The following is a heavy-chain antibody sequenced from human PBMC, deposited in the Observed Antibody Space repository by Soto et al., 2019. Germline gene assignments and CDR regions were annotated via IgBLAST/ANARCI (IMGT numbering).Heavy chain of an antibody. CDR2: IYHSGST. D-gene: IGHD5-12*01. Sequence: PAEALSVTCAVSGHSISSGFYYWGWFLQPPGKGLEWIGSIYHSGSTYYNPSLKSRVTMSVDTSKNQLSLKMSSVTAADTAVYYCARYGYRYSASFFDYWGQGTRVTVSS. CDR1: GHSISSGFYY. CDR3: ARYGYRYSASFFDY. V-gene: IGHV4-38-2*01. J-gene: IGHJ4*02.